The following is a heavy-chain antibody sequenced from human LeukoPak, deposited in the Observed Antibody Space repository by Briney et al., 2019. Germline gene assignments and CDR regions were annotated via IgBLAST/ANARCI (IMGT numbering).Heavy chain of an antibody. J-gene: IGHJ4*02. V-gene: IGHV4-59*01. CDR2: IYYSGST. CDR1: GGSISSYY. D-gene: IGHD6-13*01. CDR3: ATGIGRGIADFDY. Sequence: SETLSLTCTVSGGSISSYYWSWIRQLPGKGLEWIGYIYYSGSTNYNPSLKSRVTISVDTSKNQFSLELSSVTAADTAVYYCATGIGRGIADFDYWGQGTLVTVSS.